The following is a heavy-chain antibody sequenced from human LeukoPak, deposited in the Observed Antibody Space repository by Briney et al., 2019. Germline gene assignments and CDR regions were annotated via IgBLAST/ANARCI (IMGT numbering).Heavy chain of an antibody. CDR3: ARDPTFIVVVPAWFDP. V-gene: IGHV1-2*02. Sequence: ASVKVSCKASGYTFTGYYIHWVRQAPGQGLEWMGWINPNSGGTNYAQKFQGRVTMTRDTSISTAYMELSRLRSDDTAVYYCARDPTFIVVVPAWFDPWGQGTLVTVSS. CDR1: GYTFTGYY. CDR2: INPNSGGT. D-gene: IGHD2-2*01. J-gene: IGHJ5*02.